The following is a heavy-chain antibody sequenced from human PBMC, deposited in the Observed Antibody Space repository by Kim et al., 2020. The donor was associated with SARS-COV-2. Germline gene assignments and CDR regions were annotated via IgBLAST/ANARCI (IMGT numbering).Heavy chain of an antibody. D-gene: IGHD4-17*01. CDR3: AKTGKGAYGDY. V-gene: IGHV3-30*18. CDR2: ISYDGINK. CDR1: GFNFSTYG. J-gene: IGHJ4*02. Sequence: GGSLRLSCAASGFNFSTYGMHWVRQAPGKGLEWVTVISYDGINKYYGDSVKGRFTISRDNSKNTVYLQMNSLRPEDTAVYYCAKTGKGAYGDYWGQGTLVPVSS.